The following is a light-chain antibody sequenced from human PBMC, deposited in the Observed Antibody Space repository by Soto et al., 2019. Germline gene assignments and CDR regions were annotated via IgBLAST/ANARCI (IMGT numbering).Light chain of an antibody. V-gene: IGLV1-44*01. Sequence: QSALTQPPSASGTPGQRVTISCSGGSSNIGSNIVNWYQQLPGAAPKLLIYSNNQRPSGVPDRFSGSKSGTSASLAISGLQSEDEAHSYCAAWDDSLNGPVFGGGTKLTVL. J-gene: IGLJ2*01. CDR1: SSNIGSNI. CDR2: SNN. CDR3: AAWDDSLNGPV.